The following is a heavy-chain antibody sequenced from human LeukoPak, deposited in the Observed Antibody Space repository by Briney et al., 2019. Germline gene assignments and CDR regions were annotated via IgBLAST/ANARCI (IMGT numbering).Heavy chain of an antibody. CDR1: GGSISSSSYY. J-gene: IGHJ4*02. CDR3: ATHPITGSGAKHFDY. D-gene: IGHD1-20*01. Sequence: SETLSLTCTVSGGSISSSSYYWGWVRQPPGKGLEWIGSFGSIYYSGSTYYNLSLESRVTISVDTSKNQFSLKLSSVTAADTAVYYCATHPITGSGAKHFDYWGQGTLVTVSS. V-gene: IGHV4-39*01. CDR2: IYYSGST.